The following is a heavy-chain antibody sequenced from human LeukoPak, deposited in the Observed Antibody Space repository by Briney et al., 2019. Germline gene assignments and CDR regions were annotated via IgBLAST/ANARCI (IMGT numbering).Heavy chain of an antibody. V-gene: IGHV1-24*01. CDR3: ARDFVVWFGELLLNEYYYYYGMDV. CDR2: FDPEDGET. J-gene: IGHJ6*02. Sequence: ASVNVSCKVSGYTLTELSMHWVRQAPGRGREGMGGFDPEDGETIYAQKFQGRVTMTEDTSTDTAYMELSRLRSDDTAVYYCARDFVVWFGELLLNEYYYYYGMDVWGQGTTVTVSS. D-gene: IGHD3-10*01. CDR1: GYTLTELS.